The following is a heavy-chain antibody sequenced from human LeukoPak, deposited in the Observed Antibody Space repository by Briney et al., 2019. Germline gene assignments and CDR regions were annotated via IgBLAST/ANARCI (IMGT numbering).Heavy chain of an antibody. V-gene: IGHV3-30*18. CDR3: AKSRGGYGYGDNWFDP. Sequence: GRSLRLSCAASGFTFSTYGMHWVRQAPGKGLEWVAVTSYDGGNKYYADSVKGRFTISRDNSKNTLYLQMNSLRAEDTAVYYCAKSRGGYGYGDNWFDPWGQGTPVTVSS. D-gene: IGHD5-18*01. J-gene: IGHJ5*02. CDR2: TSYDGGNK. CDR1: GFTFSTYG.